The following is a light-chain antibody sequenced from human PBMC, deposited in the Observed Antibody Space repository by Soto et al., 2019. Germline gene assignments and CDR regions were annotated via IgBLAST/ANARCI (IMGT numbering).Light chain of an antibody. CDR1: QSLSSAY. V-gene: IGKV3-20*01. CDR2: GAS. J-gene: IGKJ4*01. CDR3: QQYGGSPLVT. Sequence: ETVLTQSPGTLSLSPGERATLSCRASQSLSSAYLAWYQQRPGQAPRLLISGASSRAPGIPDRFSGTGSGTEFTLTISRLEPDDFAVYYCQQYGGSPLVTFGGGTKVEIK.